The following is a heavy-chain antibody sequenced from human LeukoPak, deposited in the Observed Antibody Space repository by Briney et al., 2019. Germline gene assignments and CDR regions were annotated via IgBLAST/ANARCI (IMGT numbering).Heavy chain of an antibody. CDR3: AKIDPSDAFDI. Sequence: GGSLRLSCAASRFTFSTFSRSWMSWVRQAPGKGLEWVSAISGSGGSTYYADSVKGRFTISRDNSKNTLYLQMNSLRAEDTAVYYCAKIDPSDAFDIWGQGTMVTVSS. CDR2: ISGSGGST. J-gene: IGHJ3*02. V-gene: IGHV3-23*01. CDR1: RFTFSTFSRSW.